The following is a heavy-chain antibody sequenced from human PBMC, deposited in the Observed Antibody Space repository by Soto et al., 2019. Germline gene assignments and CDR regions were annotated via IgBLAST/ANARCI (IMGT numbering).Heavy chain of an antibody. CDR1: GGSINSYY. J-gene: IGHJ3*02. D-gene: IGHD1-1*01. V-gene: IGHV4-4*07. CDR2: IYTSGST. CDR3: AAPTGTTDAFDI. Sequence: QVQLQESGPGLVKPSETLSLTCTVSGGSINSYYWSWIRQPAGKGLEWIGRIYTSGSTNYNPSLKSRVTMSVGTSKTQFSLKLSSVTAADTAVYYCAAPTGTTDAFDIWGQGTMVTVSS.